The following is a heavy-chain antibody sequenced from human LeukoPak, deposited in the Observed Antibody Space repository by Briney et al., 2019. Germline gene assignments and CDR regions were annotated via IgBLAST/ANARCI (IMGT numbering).Heavy chain of an antibody. CDR1: GGSISSGDYY. Sequence: PSHTLSLTCTVSGGSISSGDYYWRWVRQPPGKGLEWVGYIYYSGSTYYNPSLNSRVTISVDTSKNQFSLKLSSVTAADTAVYYCARDEKTYYDFWSGNIPGAFDIWGQGTMVTVSS. V-gene: IGHV4-30-4*08. D-gene: IGHD3-3*01. CDR3: ARDEKTYYDFWSGNIPGAFDI. CDR2: IYYSGST. J-gene: IGHJ3*02.